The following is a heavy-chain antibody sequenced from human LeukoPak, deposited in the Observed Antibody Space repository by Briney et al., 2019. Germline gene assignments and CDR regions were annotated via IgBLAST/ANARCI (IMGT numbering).Heavy chain of an antibody. CDR3: ARRSRVVVPAAIGPGYYYYMDV. D-gene: IGHD2-2*01. V-gene: IGHV3-11*04. CDR2: ISSSGSTI. J-gene: IGHJ6*03. CDR1: GFTFSDYY. Sequence: GGSLRLSCAASGFTFSDYYMSWIRQAPGKGLEWVSYISSSGSTIYYADSVKGRFTSSRDNAKNSLYLQMNSLRAEDTAVYYCARRSRVVVPAAIGPGYYYYMDVWGKGTTVTVSS.